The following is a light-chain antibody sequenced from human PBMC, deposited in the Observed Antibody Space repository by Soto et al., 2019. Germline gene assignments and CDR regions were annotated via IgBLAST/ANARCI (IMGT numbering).Light chain of an antibody. J-gene: IGLJ1*01. V-gene: IGLV1-44*01. CDR3: ASWDDSLDVPYV. CDR2: SNN. Sequence: QSLLTQPPSASGTPGQRVTISCSGSSSNIGSYTVSWYQQLPGTAPKLLIYSNNQRPSGVSDRFSGTKSGTSASLAISGLQSDDEADYYCASWDDSLDVPYVFGTGTEVTVL. CDR1: SSNIGSYT.